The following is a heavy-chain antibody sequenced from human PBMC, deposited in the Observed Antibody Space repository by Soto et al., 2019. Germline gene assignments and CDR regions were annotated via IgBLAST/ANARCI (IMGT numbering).Heavy chain of an antibody. V-gene: IGHV3-23*01. D-gene: IGHD3-10*01. J-gene: IGHJ3*01. Sequence: GGSLRLSCSASGFTFSLYAMSWVRQSPGKGLECISPIGVAGGHTFYADSVKGRFTISRDNSKNTVYLQMNSLRAEDTAVYYCAKGRGTLYKSALDVWGPGTMVTVSS. CDR3: AKGRGTLYKSALDV. CDR2: IGVAGGHT. CDR1: GFTFSLYA.